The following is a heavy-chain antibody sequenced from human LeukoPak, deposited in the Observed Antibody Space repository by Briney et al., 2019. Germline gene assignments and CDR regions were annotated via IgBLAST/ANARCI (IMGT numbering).Heavy chain of an antibody. V-gene: IGHV4-39*07. Sequence: SETLSLTCTVSGGSISSGSYYWSWIRQPPGKGLEWIGSIYYSGSTYYNPSLKSRVTISVDTSKNQFSLKLSSVTAADTAVYYCARDVGRRLRLGELSLYRIYYYMDVWGKGTTVTVSS. CDR2: IYYSGST. J-gene: IGHJ6*03. CDR1: GGSISSGSYY. CDR3: ARDVGRRLRLGELSLYRIYYYMDV. D-gene: IGHD3-16*02.